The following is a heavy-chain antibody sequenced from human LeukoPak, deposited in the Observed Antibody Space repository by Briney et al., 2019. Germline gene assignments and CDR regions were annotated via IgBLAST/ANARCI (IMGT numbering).Heavy chain of an antibody. CDR2: ISAYNGNT. CDR3: ARDGYRSPYYYYYGMDI. CDR1: GYTFTSCG. D-gene: IGHD5-24*01. J-gene: IGHJ6*02. Sequence: ASVKVSCKASGYTFTSCGISWVRQAPGQGLEWMGWISAYNGNTNYAQKLQGRVTMTTDTSTSTAYMELRSLRSDDTAVYYCARDGYRSPYYYYYGMDIWGQGTTVTVSS. V-gene: IGHV1-18*01.